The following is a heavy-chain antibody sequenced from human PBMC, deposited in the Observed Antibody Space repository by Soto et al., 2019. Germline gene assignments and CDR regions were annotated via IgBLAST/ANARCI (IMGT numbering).Heavy chain of an antibody. V-gene: IGHV4-31*03. CDR2: IYYSGNT. Sequence: PSETLCLTCTVSGNSISSGGYYWSWIRKHPGKGLEWVGYIYYSGNTYSNPSLKSRVTISVDTSKNQFSLKLSSVTAADTATYYCARAQFYYGSAPSLDYWGQGTLVTVS. CDR1: GNSISSGGYY. D-gene: IGHD3-10*01. J-gene: IGHJ4*02. CDR3: ARAQFYYGSAPSLDY.